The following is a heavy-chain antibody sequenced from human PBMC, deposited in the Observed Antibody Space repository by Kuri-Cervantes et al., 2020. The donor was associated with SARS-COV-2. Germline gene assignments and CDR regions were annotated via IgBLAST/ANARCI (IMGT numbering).Heavy chain of an antibody. CDR1: GVPFSSNA. V-gene: IGHV3-23*01. CDR3: AKDFVYYYDSSGYLFDY. D-gene: IGHD3-22*01. J-gene: IGHJ4*02. Sequence: WWSLRVSSAASGVPFSSNAMSWVRQAPGKGLEWVSAISGSGGSTYYADSVKGRFTISRDNSKNTLYLQMNSLRAEDTAVYYCAKDFVYYYDSSGYLFDYWGQGTLVTVSS. CDR2: ISGSGGST.